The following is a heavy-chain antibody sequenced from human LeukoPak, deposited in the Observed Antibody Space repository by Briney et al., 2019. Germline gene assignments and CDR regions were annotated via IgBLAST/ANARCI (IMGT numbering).Heavy chain of an antibody. Sequence: PGGSLRLSCAASGFTFSSYWMHWVRQAPGKGLVGVSRINSDGSSTSYADSVKGRFTISRDNAKNTLYLQMNSLRAEDTAVYYCAREQTFGGVIARAYFDYWGQGTLVTVSS. CDR2: INSDGSST. J-gene: IGHJ4*02. CDR1: GFTFSSYW. D-gene: IGHD3-16*02. CDR3: AREQTFGGVIARAYFDY. V-gene: IGHV3-74*01.